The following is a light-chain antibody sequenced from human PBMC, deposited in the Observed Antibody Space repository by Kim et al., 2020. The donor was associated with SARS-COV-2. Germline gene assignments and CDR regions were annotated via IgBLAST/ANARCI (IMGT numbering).Light chain of an antibody. J-gene: IGKJ1*01. V-gene: IGKV1-5*03. CDR1: QSISSW. Sequence: TLSASVGDRVTITCRASQSISSWLAWYQQKPGKAPKLLIYKASSLESGVPSRFSGSVSGTEFTLTISSLQPDDFATYYCQQYSGTFGQGTKVDIK. CDR3: QQYSGT. CDR2: KAS.